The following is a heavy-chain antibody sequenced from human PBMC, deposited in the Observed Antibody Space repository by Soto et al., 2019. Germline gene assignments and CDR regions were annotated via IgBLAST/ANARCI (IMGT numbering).Heavy chain of an antibody. J-gene: IGHJ4*02. CDR1: GFTFRNFA. CDR2: ISGTGGVI. D-gene: IGHD6-13*01. V-gene: IGHV3-23*01. Sequence: EVQLLESGGGLVQPGGSLTISCAASGFTFRNFAMSWVRQAPGKGLEWVSTISGTGGVIYYADSVKGRFTISRDSSKSTVYLQMNSLRAEDTAVYYCAKDRIEDNISWYDSYDYWGQGTLVTVSS. CDR3: AKDRIEDNISWYDSYDY.